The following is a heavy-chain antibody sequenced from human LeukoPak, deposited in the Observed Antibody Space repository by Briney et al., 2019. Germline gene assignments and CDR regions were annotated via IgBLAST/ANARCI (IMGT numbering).Heavy chain of an antibody. V-gene: IGHV3-30*18. J-gene: IGHJ4*02. D-gene: IGHD3-10*01. Sequence: HPGRSLRLSCAAPGLTFRHYRMPWVPQAPGKGLEWVALIPYDRSNKYYAASVKGRFPISRDKSKNTLYLQMYSLRAEDTAVYYSAKDQGPYYYGSGSYYNALWDDYWGQGTLVTVSS. CDR3: AKDQGPYYYGSGSYYNALWDDY. CDR1: GLTFRHYR. CDR2: IPYDRSNK.